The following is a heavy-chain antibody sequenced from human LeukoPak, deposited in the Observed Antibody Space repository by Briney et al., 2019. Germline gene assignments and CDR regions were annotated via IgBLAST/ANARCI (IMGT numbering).Heavy chain of an antibody. Sequence: GGSLRLSCVDSGFTFTNAWTSWVRQAPGKGLEWIGRLKSKPDGETTNYAEPVRGRFTISRDDSKSAVYLQMNSLKIEDTAVYYCTTDLGTYYHGSQRLIPIDYWGQGTLVTVSS. CDR1: GFTFTNAW. J-gene: IGHJ4*02. D-gene: IGHD3-10*01. V-gene: IGHV3-15*01. CDR3: TTDLGTYYHGSQRLIPIDY. CDR2: LKSKPDGETT.